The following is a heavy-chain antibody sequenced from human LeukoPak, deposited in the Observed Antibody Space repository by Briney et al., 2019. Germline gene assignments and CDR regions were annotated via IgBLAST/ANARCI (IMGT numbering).Heavy chain of an antibody. CDR3: ARGTHQLLYGHYYYYMDV. J-gene: IGHJ6*03. D-gene: IGHD2-2*02. V-gene: IGHV4-4*07. CDR2: IYTSGST. CDR1: GGSISSYY. Sequence: SETLSLTCTVSGGSISSYYWSWIRQPAGKGLEWIGRIYTSGSTNYNPSLKSRVTMSVDTSKNQFSLKLSSVTAADTAVYYCARGTHQLLYGHYYYYMDVWGKGTTVTVSS.